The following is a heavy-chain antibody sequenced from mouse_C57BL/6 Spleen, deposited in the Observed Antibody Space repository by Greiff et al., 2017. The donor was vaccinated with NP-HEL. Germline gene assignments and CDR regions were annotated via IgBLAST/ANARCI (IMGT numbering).Heavy chain of an antibody. CDR1: GFNIKDYY. J-gene: IGHJ2*01. CDR2: IDPEDGET. V-gene: IGHV14-2*01. D-gene: IGHD1-2*01. Sequence: EVQLQQSGAELVKPGASVKLSCTASGFNIKDYYMHWVKQRTEQGLEWIGRIDPEDGETKYAPKFQGKATITADTSSNTAYLQLSSLTSEDAAVYYYGRWIVGWAALDYWGQGTTLTVSS. CDR3: GRWIVGWAALDY.